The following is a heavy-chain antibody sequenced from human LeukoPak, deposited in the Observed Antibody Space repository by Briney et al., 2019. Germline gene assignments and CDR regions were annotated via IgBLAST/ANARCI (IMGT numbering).Heavy chain of an antibody. J-gene: IGHJ6*03. CDR2: IYTSENT. Sequence: NPSETLSLTCTVSGGYIGSYYWSWIRQPAGKGLEWIGRIYTSENTDYNPSLKSRVTMSVDMSTSQFSLRLTSVTAADTAVYYCAREGDYGDHSKSFYYMDVWGKGTTVTVSS. CDR3: AREGDYGDHSKSFYYMDV. V-gene: IGHV4-4*07. D-gene: IGHD4-17*01. CDR1: GGYIGSYY.